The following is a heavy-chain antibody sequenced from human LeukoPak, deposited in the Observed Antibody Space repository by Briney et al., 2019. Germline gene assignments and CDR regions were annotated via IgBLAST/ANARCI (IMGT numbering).Heavy chain of an antibody. CDR2: INPNSGGT. CDR3: AKAEGYCSGTWCFRWFDW. CDR1: GYTFTGYY. V-gene: IGHV1-2*04. D-gene: IGHD2-15*01. Sequence: ASVKVSCKASGYTFTGYYMHWVRQAPGQGLEWMGWINPNSGGTNYAQKFQGWVTMTRDTSISTAYMELSRLRSDDTAVYYCAKAEGYCSGTWCFRWFDWWGQGTLVTVSS. J-gene: IGHJ4*02.